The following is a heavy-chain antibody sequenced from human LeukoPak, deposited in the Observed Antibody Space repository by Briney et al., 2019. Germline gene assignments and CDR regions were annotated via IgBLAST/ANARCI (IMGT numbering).Heavy chain of an antibody. CDR3: ARDTIWFGEPTPTWFDP. V-gene: IGHV3-7*01. CDR2: IKQDGSEK. D-gene: IGHD3-10*01. CDR1: GFTFISYW. Sequence: GGSLRLSCAASGFTFISYWMSWVRQAPGKGLEWVANIKQDGSEKYYVDSVKGRFTICRDNARKSLFLQLNSLRAEDTAVYYCARDTIWFGEPTPTWFDPRGQGTRVTVSA. J-gene: IGHJ5*02.